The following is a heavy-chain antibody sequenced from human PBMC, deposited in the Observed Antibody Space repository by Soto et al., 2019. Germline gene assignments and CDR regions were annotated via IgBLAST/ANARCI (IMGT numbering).Heavy chain of an antibody. CDR2: IWYDGSNK. J-gene: IGHJ6*02. Sequence: GGSLRLSCAASGFTFSSYGMHWVRQAPGKGLEWVAVIWYDGSNKYYADSVKGRVTISRDNSKNTLYLQMNSLRAEDTAVYYCARDLTFYYYYGMYVWGRGTTVTVSS. D-gene: IGHD3-9*01. CDR3: ARDLTFYYYYGMYV. V-gene: IGHV3-33*01. CDR1: GFTFSSYG.